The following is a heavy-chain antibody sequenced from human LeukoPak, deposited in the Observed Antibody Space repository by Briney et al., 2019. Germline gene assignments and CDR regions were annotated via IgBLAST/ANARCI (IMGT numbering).Heavy chain of an antibody. V-gene: IGHV4-39*01. CDR3: ARRTTTAAAEYFDY. CDR1: GGSISSSSYY. CDR2: IYYSGST. J-gene: IGHJ4*02. D-gene: IGHD6-13*01. Sequence: SETLSLTCTVSGGSISSSSYYWGWIRQPPGKGLEWIGSIYYSGSTYYNPSLKSRVTISVDTSKNQFSLKLSSVTAADTAVYYCARRTTTAAAEYFDYWGQGTLVTVSS.